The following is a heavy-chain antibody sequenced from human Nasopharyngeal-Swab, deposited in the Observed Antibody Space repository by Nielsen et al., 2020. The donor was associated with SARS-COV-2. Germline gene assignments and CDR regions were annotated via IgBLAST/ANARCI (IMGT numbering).Heavy chain of an antibody. D-gene: IGHD6-19*01. CDR3: ARGWRSSGWYTNWYFDL. Sequence: SETLSLTCSVSGGSISSGGYYWSWIRQHPGKSLEWIGYIYYSGSTYYNPSLKSRVTISVDTSKNQFSLKLSSVTAADTAVYYCARGWRSSGWYTNWYFDLWGRGTLVTVSS. CDR2: IYYSGST. CDR1: GGSISSGGYY. J-gene: IGHJ2*01. V-gene: IGHV4-31*03.